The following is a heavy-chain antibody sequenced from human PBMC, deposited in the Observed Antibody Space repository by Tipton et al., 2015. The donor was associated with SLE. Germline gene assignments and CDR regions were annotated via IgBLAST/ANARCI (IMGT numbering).Heavy chain of an antibody. Sequence: LRLSCTVSGDSINSHYWSWIRQPAVKGLQWIGRIYPSGSINYNPSLKSRVTMSVDTSKNQFSLRLTSVTAADTAVYYCAKYASGTMFEYWGQGTLVTVSS. V-gene: IGHV4-4*07. CDR2: IYPSGSI. CDR3: AKYASGTMFEY. D-gene: IGHD3-10*01. J-gene: IGHJ4*02. CDR1: GDSINSHY.